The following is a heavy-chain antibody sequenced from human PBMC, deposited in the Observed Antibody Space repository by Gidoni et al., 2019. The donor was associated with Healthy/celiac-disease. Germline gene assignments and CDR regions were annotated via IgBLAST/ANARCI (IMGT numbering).Heavy chain of an antibody. Sequence: QVTLRESGPTLVTPTQTLTLTCPFSGFSLSTSGMCVSWIRQPPGKALEWLARIDWDDDKYYSTSLKTRLTISKDTSKNQVVLTMTNMDPVDTATYYCARQRISDSSGYYGHFDYWGQGTLVTVSS. V-gene: IGHV2-70*15. CDR1: GFSLSTSGMC. D-gene: IGHD3-22*01. J-gene: IGHJ4*02. CDR2: IDWDDDK. CDR3: ARQRISDSSGYYGHFDY.